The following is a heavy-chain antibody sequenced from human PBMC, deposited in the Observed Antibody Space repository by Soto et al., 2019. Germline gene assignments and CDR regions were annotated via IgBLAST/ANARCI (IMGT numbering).Heavy chain of an antibody. CDR2: IYYSGST. J-gene: IGHJ3*02. CDR3: ATLTVTIGLDAFDI. Sequence: QLQLQESGPGLVKPSETLSLTCTVSGGSISSSSYYWGWIRQPRGKGLEWIGSIYYSGSTYYNPSLKCRVDVSVDTSKNQVSLKLSSVTGSDTAVYYCATLTVTIGLDAFDIWGQGTMVTVSS. D-gene: IGHD4-17*01. CDR1: GGSISSSSYY. V-gene: IGHV4-39*01.